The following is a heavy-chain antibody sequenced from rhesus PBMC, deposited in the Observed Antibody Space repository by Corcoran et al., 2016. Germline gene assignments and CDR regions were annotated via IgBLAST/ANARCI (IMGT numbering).Heavy chain of an antibody. CDR2: IIPLVGIT. J-gene: IGHJ4*01. CDR3: ARGLYCTGSGCSDEADY. D-gene: IGHD2-21*01. Sequence: QVQLVQSGAEVKKPGASVKVSCKASGFTFGSYAISWVRQAPGQGLEWIGEIIPLVGITNDAEKFQVRVPFTADTSASTAYMELSSLRSEDTAVYYCARGLYCTGSGCSDEADYWGQGVLVTVSS. V-gene: IGHV1-198*02. CDR1: GFTFGSYA.